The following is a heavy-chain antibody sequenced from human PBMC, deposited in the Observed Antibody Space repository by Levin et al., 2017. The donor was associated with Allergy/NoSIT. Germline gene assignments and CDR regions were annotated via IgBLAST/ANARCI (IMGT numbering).Heavy chain of an antibody. Sequence: LSLTCAASGFTFSSYSMNWVRQAPGKGLEWVSSISSSSSYIYYADSVKGRFTISRDNAKNSLYLQMNSLRAEDTAVYYCARDSPTYRGERAPDYWGQGTLVTVSS. CDR3: ARDSPTYRGERAPDY. CDR2: ISSSSSYI. D-gene: IGHD5-12*01. V-gene: IGHV3-21*01. CDR1: GFTFSSYS. J-gene: IGHJ4*02.